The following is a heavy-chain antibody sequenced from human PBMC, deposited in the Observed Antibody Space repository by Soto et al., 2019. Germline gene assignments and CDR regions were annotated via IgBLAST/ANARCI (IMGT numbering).Heavy chain of an antibody. CDR3: AKDRAAVAPRVRFDP. D-gene: IGHD6-19*01. V-gene: IGHV3-23*01. Sequence: EVQLLESGGGLVQPGTSLRLSCAASGFTFSSYAMSWVRQAPGKGLEWVSYITGSGDNTYYADSVKGRFTISRDNSKNTLSLQMNSLRAEDTAVYYCAKDRAAVAPRVRFDPWGQGTLVTVSS. J-gene: IGHJ5*02. CDR1: GFTFSSYA. CDR2: ITGSGDNT.